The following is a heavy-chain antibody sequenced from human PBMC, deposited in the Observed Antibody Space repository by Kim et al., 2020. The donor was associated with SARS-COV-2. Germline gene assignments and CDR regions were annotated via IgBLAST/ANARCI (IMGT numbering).Heavy chain of an antibody. D-gene: IGHD1-26*01. J-gene: IGHJ4*02. CDR1: GFTFSSYS. CDR3: AREESGSYGTSYFDY. Sequence: GGSLRLSCAASGFTFSSYSMNWVRQAPGKGLEWVSYISSSSSTIYYADSVKGRFTISRDNAKNSLYLQMNSLRDEDTAVYYCAREESGSYGTSYFDYWGQGTLVTVSS. CDR2: ISSSSSTI. V-gene: IGHV3-48*02.